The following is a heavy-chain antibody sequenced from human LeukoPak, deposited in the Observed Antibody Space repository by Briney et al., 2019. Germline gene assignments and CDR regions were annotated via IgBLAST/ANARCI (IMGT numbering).Heavy chain of an antibody. J-gene: IGHJ4*02. CDR3: AKCGGTRYYSPADY. Sequence: GGSLRLSCAASGFTFRNYAMSWVRQAPGKGLEWVSVIGSNEGSTHYADSVKGRFTISRDNSKNMLFLQMNSLRAEDTAVYYCAKCGGTRYYSPADYWGQGTLVTVSS. D-gene: IGHD2-15*01. CDR1: GFTFRNYA. CDR2: IGSNEGST. V-gene: IGHV3-23*01.